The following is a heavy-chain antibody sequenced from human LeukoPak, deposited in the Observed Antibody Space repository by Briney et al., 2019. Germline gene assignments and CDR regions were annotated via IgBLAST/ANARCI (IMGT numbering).Heavy chain of an antibody. CDR1: GFTFSTYW. CDR2: INTDGSGT. V-gene: IGHV3-74*01. Sequence: GGSLRLSCAASGFTFSTYWTHWVRQAPGKGLVWVSRINTDGSGTSYADSVKGRFTISRDNAKNTLHLQMNSLRAEDTAVYYCAREWKKTGAFDYWGQGTLVTVSS. D-gene: IGHD1-1*01. CDR3: AREWKKTGAFDY. J-gene: IGHJ4*02.